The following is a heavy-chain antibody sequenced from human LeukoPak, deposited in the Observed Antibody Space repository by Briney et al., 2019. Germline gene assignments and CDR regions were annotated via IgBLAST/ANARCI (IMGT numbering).Heavy chain of an antibody. V-gene: IGHV1-18*01. CDR1: GYTFTSYG. CDR2: IGAYNGNT. CDR3: ARDRRWRTTVTTYYYYYGMDV. J-gene: IGHJ6*02. Sequence: GASVKVPCKASGYTFTSYGISWVRQAPGQGLEWMGWIGAYNGNTNYAQKLQGRVTMTTDTSTSTAYMELRSLRSDDTAVYYCARDRRWRTTVTTYYYYYGMDVWGLGTTVTVSS. D-gene: IGHD4-17*01.